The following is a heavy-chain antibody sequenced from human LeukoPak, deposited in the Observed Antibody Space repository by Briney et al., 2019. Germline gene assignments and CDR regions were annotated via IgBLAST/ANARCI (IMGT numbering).Heavy chain of an antibody. J-gene: IGHJ5*02. D-gene: IGHD2-15*01. CDR2: INPNSGGT. CDR3: ARDRYCSGGSCYRWFDP. Sequence: ASVKVSCKASGYTFTAYYMHWVRRAPGQGLEWMGWINPNSGGTNYAQKFQGRVTMTRDTSISTAYMELSRLTSDDTAVYYCARDRYCSGGSCYRWFDPWGQGTLVTVSS. V-gene: IGHV1-2*02. CDR1: GYTFTAYY.